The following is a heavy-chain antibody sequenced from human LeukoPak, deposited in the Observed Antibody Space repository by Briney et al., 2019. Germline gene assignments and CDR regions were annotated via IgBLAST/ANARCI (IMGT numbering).Heavy chain of an antibody. CDR3: ARVSSSSSDY. CDR2: IYYSGST. D-gene: IGHD6-6*01. J-gene: IGHJ4*02. Sequence: SETLSLTCTVSGGYISSYYLRWIRQPPAHGLEWIGYIYYSGSTNYNPSLKSRVTISVDTSKNQFSLKLSSVTAADTAVYYCARVSSSSSDYWGQGTLVTVSS. V-gene: IGHV4-59*01. CDR1: GGYISSYY.